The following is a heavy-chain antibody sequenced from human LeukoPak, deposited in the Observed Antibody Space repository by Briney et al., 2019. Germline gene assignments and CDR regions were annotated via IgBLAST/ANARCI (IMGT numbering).Heavy chain of an antibody. J-gene: IGHJ4*02. CDR3: AKSGSGRFY. CDR1: GFTFSSSA. V-gene: IGHV3-23*01. D-gene: IGHD3-10*01. Sequence: GGSLRLSCTASGFTFSSSAMSWVRQAPGKGLEWVSSISASGGSTYYADSVKGRFTISRDNSKNTLYLQMNTLRAEDTAVYYCAKSGSGRFYWGQGTLATVSS. CDR2: ISASGGST.